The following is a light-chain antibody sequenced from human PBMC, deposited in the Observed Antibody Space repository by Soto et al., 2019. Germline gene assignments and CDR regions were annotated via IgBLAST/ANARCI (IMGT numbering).Light chain of an antibody. V-gene: IGLV2-14*01. CDR2: EVS. Sequence: QSVLTQPASVSGSPGQSITISCTGSYKYVSWYQQHPGKAPKFMIYEVSNRPSGVSNRFSGSKSGNTASLTISGLQAEDEADYYCSSDTTSSTPVFGTGTKVTVL. CDR3: SSDTTSSTPV. J-gene: IGLJ1*01. CDR1: YKY.